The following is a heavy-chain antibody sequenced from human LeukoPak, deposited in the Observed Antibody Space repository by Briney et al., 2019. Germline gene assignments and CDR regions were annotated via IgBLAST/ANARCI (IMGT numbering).Heavy chain of an antibody. CDR2: MNPNSGNT. D-gene: IGHD2-15*01. CDR1: VYTFTSYD. J-gene: IGHJ4*02. Sequence: ASVKVSCKASVYTFTSYDISWVRQATGQGLEWMGWMNPNSGNTGYAQKFQGRVTMTRNTSISTAYMELSSLRSEDTAVYYCARGPESYCSGGSCPLNFDYWGQGTLVTVSS. CDR3: ARGPESYCSGGSCPLNFDY. V-gene: IGHV1-8*01.